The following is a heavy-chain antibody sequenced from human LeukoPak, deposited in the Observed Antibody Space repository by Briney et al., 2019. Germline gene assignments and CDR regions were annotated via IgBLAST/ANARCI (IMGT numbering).Heavy chain of an antibody. D-gene: IGHD2-21*01. CDR3: AKILNSMYFDL. J-gene: IGHJ2*01. CDR1: GFTVSNYA. CDR2: ISGTT. Sequence: GGSLRLSCTASGFTVSNYAMNWVRQAPGKGLEWVSTISGTTYYADSVKGRFTISRDDSKSTLFLQMDNLRAEDTAVYYCAKILNSMYFDLWGRGALVTVSS. V-gene: IGHV3-23*01.